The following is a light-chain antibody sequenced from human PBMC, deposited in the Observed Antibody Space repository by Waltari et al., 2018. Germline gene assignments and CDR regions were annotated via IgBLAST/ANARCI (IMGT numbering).Light chain of an antibody. CDR2: GST. V-gene: IGLV1-40*01. J-gene: IGLJ2*01. Sequence: QSVLTQPPSVSGAPGQRVTISCTGTSSNIGPGFDVPWYQQHSGTAPKLLIEGSTYRPSGVPDRFSGDKSGTSASLAITGLQAEDDAYYYCQSYDSDLRGVFGGGTKLTVL. CDR3: QSYDSDLRGV. CDR1: SSNIGPGFD.